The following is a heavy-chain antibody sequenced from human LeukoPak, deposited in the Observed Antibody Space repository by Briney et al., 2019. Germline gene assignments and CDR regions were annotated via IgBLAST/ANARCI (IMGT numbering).Heavy chain of an antibody. Sequence: GGSLRLSCAASGFTVSSNYMSWVRQAPGKGLEWVAFIRYDGSNKYYADSVKGRFTISRDNSKNTLYLQMNSLRAEDTAVYYCATLGANGKQLVLGATFDYWGQGTLVTVSS. J-gene: IGHJ4*02. D-gene: IGHD6-6*01. CDR2: IRYDGSNK. CDR1: GFTVSSNY. V-gene: IGHV3-30*02. CDR3: ATLGANGKQLVLGATFDY.